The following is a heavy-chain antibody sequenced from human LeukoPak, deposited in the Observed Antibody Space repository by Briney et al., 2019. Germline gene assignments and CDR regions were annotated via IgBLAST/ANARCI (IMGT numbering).Heavy chain of an antibody. CDR1: GFTFDDYG. V-gene: IGHV3-20*04. Sequence: PGGSLRLSCAASGFTFDDYGMSWVRQAPGKGLEWVSGINWNGGSTGYADSVKGRFTISRDNAKNSLYLQMNSLRAEDTALYYCARTQGWELEGGYFDYWGQGTLVTVSS. J-gene: IGHJ4*02. CDR3: ARTQGWELEGGYFDY. D-gene: IGHD1-26*01. CDR2: INWNGGST.